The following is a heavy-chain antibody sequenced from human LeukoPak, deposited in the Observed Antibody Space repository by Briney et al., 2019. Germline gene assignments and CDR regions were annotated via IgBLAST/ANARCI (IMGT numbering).Heavy chain of an antibody. CDR3: ARSSRRPRNIDY. D-gene: IGHD4-11*01. Sequence: PSETLSLTCTVSGGSISSYYWSWIRQPPGKGLEWIGYIYYSGSTNYNPSLKSRVTISVDTSKNQFSLKLSSVTAADTAVYYCARSSRRPRNIDYWGQGTLVTVSS. CDR1: GGSISSYY. J-gene: IGHJ4*02. V-gene: IGHV4-59*12. CDR2: IYYSGST.